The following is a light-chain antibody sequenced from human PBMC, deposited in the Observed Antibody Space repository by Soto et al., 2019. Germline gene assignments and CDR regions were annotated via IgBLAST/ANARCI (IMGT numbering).Light chain of an antibody. CDR1: SSDVGGYNY. CDR2: EVS. Sequence: QSARTQPASVSGSPGQWLTISCTGTSSDVGGYNYVSWYQQHPGKAPRLIIYEVSNRPSGVSNRFSGSKSGNTASLTISGLQAEDEAHYYCSSYTSSSSYVFGTGTKVTVL. CDR3: SSYTSSSSYV. V-gene: IGLV2-14*01. J-gene: IGLJ1*01.